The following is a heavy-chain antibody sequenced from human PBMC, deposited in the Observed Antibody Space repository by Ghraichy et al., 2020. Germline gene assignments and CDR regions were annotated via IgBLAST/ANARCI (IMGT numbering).Heavy chain of an antibody. Sequence: SETLSLTCTVSGGSLSSGSYYWTWIRQPPGKGLGWIGYIYYNGSTHYNPSLKSRVTMSVDTSKNQCSLSLSSVAAADTAVYYCARTGYTSSWYRYFQHWGQGTLVTVSS. D-gene: IGHD6-13*01. CDR1: GGSLSSGSYY. CDR2: IYYNGST. J-gene: IGHJ1*01. CDR3: ARTGYTSSWYRYFQH. V-gene: IGHV4-61*01.